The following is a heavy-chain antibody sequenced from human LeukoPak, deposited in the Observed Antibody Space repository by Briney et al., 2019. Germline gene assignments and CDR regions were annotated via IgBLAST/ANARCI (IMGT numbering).Heavy chain of an antibody. CDR1: GYTFTSYD. CDR2: MNPNSGNT. CDR3: ARGRPRISDYFDY. V-gene: IGHV1-8*01. Sequence: ASVKVSCKASGYTFTSYDINWVRQAAGQGLEWMGWMNPNSGNTGYAQKFQGRVTMTRNTSISTAYMELSSLRSEDTAVYCCARGRPRISDYFDYWGQGTLVTVSS. D-gene: IGHD2/OR15-2a*01. J-gene: IGHJ4*02.